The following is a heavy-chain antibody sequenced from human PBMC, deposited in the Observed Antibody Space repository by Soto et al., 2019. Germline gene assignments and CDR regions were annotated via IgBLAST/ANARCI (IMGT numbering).Heavy chain of an antibody. CDR2: IWYDGSNK. V-gene: IGHV3-33*01. CDR3: ARTYYSSGFDAFDI. CDR1: GFTFSSYG. D-gene: IGHD3-22*01. Sequence: QVQLVESGGGVVQPGRSLRLSCAASGFTFSSYGMHWVRQAPGKGLEWVAVIWYDGSNKYYADSVKGRFTISRDNSKNTLYEQRNSLRAEDTAVYYCARTYYSSGFDAFDIWGQGTIVTVSS. J-gene: IGHJ3*02.